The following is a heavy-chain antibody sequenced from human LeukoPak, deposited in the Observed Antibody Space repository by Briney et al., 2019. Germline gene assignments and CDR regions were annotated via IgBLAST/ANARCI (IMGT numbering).Heavy chain of an antibody. D-gene: IGHD3-10*02. CDR2: ISHSGSTK. CDR1: GLTFSDYY. J-gene: IGHJ6*03. CDR3: ARDSVVRGNIGNDMDV. Sequence: GGSLRLSCAASGLTFSDYYMSWIRQAPGKGLEWVSYISHSGSTKYYADSVKGRFTISRDNAKNSLYLQMNSLRAEDTAVYYCARDSVVRGNIGNDMDVWGKGTTVTVSS. V-gene: IGHV3-11*01.